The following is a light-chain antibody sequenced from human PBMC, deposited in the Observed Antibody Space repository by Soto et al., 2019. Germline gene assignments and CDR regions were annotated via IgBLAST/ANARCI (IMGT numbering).Light chain of an antibody. J-gene: IGKJ1*01. CDR1: QGISSY. CDR3: LQDYRYPPWT. Sequence: AIRMTQSPSSLSASTGDRVTITCRASQGISSYLAWYQQKPGKAPKLLIYAASTLQSGVPSRFSGSGSGTDFTLTISSLQPEDFATYYCLQDYRYPPWTFGQGTKV. V-gene: IGKV1-8*01. CDR2: AAS.